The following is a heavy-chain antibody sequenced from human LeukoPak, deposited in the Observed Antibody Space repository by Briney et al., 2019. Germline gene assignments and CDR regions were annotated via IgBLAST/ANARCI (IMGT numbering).Heavy chain of an antibody. D-gene: IGHD5-18*01. Sequence: GGSLRLSCAASGLTFSNTWMSWVRQAPGKGLEWVANIGPDGNNKYSADSVKGRFTISRDNAKNSLYLQMNSLRAEDTAVYFCARDVGYASLDSWGQGTLVTVSS. V-gene: IGHV3-7*04. CDR3: ARDVGYASLDS. J-gene: IGHJ4*02. CDR2: IGPDGNNK. CDR1: GLTFSNTW.